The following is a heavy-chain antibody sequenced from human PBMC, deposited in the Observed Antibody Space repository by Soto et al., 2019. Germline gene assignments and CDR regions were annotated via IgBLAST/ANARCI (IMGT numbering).Heavy chain of an antibody. J-gene: IGHJ4*02. CDR1: GGSITSGGYY. CDR2: IYFSGST. Sequence: SETLSLTCTVSGGSITSGGYYWSWIRQHPGKGLEWIGYIYFSGSTYYNSSLKSRVTISVDTSKNQFSLKLSSVTAADTAVFYCARVSGYYGDYFDYWGQGTLVTVYS. D-gene: IGHD3-22*01. CDR3: ARVSGYYGDYFDY. V-gene: IGHV4-31*03.